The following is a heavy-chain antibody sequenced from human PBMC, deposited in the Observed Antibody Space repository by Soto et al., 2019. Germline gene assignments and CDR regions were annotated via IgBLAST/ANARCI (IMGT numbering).Heavy chain of an antibody. CDR3: ANGHPRVVTIFGVDY. J-gene: IGHJ4*02. CDR1: GFSFTDYG. D-gene: IGHD3-3*01. CDR2: ITGSGGTT. Sequence: EVQLLESGGGLVQPGGSLRLSCAASGFSFTDYGMSWVRQAPGKGLEWVSTITGSGGTTYYADSVKGRVTISRDNSKDTLYLEMNSLRADDTDVYYCANGHPRVVTIFGVDYWGQGTLVIVSS. V-gene: IGHV3-23*01.